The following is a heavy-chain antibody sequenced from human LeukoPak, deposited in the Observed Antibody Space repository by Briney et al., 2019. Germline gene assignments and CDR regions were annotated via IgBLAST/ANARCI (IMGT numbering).Heavy chain of an antibody. CDR1: GFTFSSYS. CDR2: ISSSSSYI. Sequence: GGSLRLSCAASGFTFSSYSMNWARQAPGKGLEWVSSISSSSSYIYYADSVKGRFTISRDNAKNSLYLQMNSLRAEDTAVYYRARANYYDSSGYRAPLRWGQGTLVTVSS. J-gene: IGHJ4*02. V-gene: IGHV3-21*01. CDR3: ARANYYDSSGYRAPLR. D-gene: IGHD3-22*01.